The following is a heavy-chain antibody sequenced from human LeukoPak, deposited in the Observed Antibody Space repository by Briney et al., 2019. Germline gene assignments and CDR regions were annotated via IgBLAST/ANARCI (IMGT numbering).Heavy chain of an antibody. CDR3: GKTTAGYSSGQKPAWPVDY. V-gene: IGHV3-23*01. Sequence: PGGSLRLSCEASGFTFGSYAMYWVRQAPGKGLEWVAGIFGSGGSPHYADSVKGRFTISRDNSRNTVYLQINSLRAEDTAVYYCGKTTAGYSSGQKPAWPVDYWGQEPWSPSPQ. J-gene: IGHJ4*01. D-gene: IGHD5-18*01. CDR2: IFGSGGSP. CDR1: GFTFGSYA.